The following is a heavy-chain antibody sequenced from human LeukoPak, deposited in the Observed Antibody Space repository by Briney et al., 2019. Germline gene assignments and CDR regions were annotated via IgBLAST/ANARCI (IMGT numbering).Heavy chain of an antibody. V-gene: IGHV1-2*02. Sequence: ASVKVSCKASGYTFTGYYIQWVRQAPGQGLEWMGWINPNSGGTNYAQKFQGRVTMTRDTSISTAYMDLSGLRSDDTAMYYCARGEWTDYWGQGTLVTVSS. CDR1: GYTFTGYY. CDR2: INPNSGGT. CDR3: ARGEWTDY. D-gene: IGHD2-8*01. J-gene: IGHJ4*02.